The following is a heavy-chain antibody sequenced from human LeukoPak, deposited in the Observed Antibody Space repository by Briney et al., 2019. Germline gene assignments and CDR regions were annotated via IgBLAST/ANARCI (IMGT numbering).Heavy chain of an antibody. D-gene: IGHD3-10*02. CDR3: AELGITMIGRV. CDR1: GFTFSSYS. V-gene: IGHV3-48*04. CDR2: ISSSGSTI. Sequence: GGSLRLSCAASGFTFSSYSMNWVRQAPGKGLEWVSYISSSGSTIYYADSVQGRFTISRDNAKNSLYLQMNSLRAEDTAVYYCAELGITMIGRVWGKGTTVTISS. J-gene: IGHJ6*04.